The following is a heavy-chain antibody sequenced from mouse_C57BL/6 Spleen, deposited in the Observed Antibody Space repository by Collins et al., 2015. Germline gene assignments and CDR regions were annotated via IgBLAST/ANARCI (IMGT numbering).Heavy chain of an antibody. Sequence: QVQLQQPGAELVKPGASVKMSCKASGYTFTSYWITWVKQRPGQGLEWIGDIYPGSGSTNYNEKFKSKATLTVDTSSSTAYMQLSSLTSEDSAVYYCARANWESFYAMDYWGQGTSVTVSS. CDR2: IYPGSGST. V-gene: IGHV1-55*01. CDR3: ARANWESFYAMDY. D-gene: IGHD4-1*01. CDR1: GYTFTSYW. J-gene: IGHJ4*01.